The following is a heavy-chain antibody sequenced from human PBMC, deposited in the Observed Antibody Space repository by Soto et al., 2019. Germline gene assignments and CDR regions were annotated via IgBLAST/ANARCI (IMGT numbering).Heavy chain of an antibody. D-gene: IGHD3-10*01. V-gene: IGHV2-5*02. CDR1: GFSLTTRGVG. Sequence: QITLKESGPTLVKPTQTLTLTCTFSGFSLTTRGVGVGWIRQPPGKALECLALIYWDDDKRYSPSLQSRLSLNKCTFXNQVVLTMTNVDPVDTATYYCAHIPNYYQYYWFDPWGQGTLVSVSS. CDR3: AHIPNYYQYYWFDP. J-gene: IGHJ5*02. CDR2: IYWDDDK.